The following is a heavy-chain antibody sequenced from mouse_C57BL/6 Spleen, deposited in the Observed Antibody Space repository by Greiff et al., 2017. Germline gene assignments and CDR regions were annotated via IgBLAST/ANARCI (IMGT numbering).Heavy chain of an antibody. Sequence: QVQLQQPGAELVKPGASVKLSCKASGYTFTSYWMQWVKQRPGQGLEWIGKIDPSDSYTNYNQKFKGKATLTVDSSSSTAYMQLSSLTSEDSAVYYCVRNYGSSHPFAYWGQGTLVTVAA. D-gene: IGHD1-1*01. V-gene: IGHV1-50*01. CDR1: GYTFTSYW. CDR3: VRNYGSSHPFAY. J-gene: IGHJ3*01. CDR2: IDPSDSYT.